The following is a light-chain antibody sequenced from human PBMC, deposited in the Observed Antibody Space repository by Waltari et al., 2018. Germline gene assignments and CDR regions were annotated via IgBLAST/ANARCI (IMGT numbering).Light chain of an antibody. Sequence: QSALTQPASLSGYPGQSITISCTGSSSDVGGNNFLSWYQQHTGKPPKLIIYDYTDRPSGVSDRFSGSTSANPASLTISGRLADDEALYFCSSSSTTGTLVLFGGGTKLTVL. V-gene: IGLV2-14*03. J-gene: IGLJ2*01. CDR1: SSDVGGNNF. CDR3: SSSSTTGTLVL. CDR2: DYT.